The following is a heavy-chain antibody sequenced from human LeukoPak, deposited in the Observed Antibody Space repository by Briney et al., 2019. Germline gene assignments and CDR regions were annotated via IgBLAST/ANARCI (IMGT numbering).Heavy chain of an antibody. CDR1: GFTFSSYS. V-gene: IGHV3-48*04. J-gene: IGHJ4*02. CDR2: ISSSGSTI. CDR3: ARARDYYDSSGYYGY. D-gene: IGHD3-22*01. Sequence: GSLRLSCAASGFTFSSYSMNWVRQAPGKGLEWVSYISSSGSTIYYADSVKGRFTISRDNAKNSLYLQMNSLRAEDTAVYYCARARDYYDSSGYYGYWGQGTLVTVSS.